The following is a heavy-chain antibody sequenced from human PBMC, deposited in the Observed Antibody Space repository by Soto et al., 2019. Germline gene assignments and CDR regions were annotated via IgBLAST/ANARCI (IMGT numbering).Heavy chain of an antibody. Sequence: GGSLRLSCAASGFSFEDSGMHWVRQAPGKGPEWVSGISWNSGSIGYADSVKGRFTISRDNAKNSLYLQMNSLRIEDTALYYCAKYGSSGSYFRNWGQGTLVTVSS. CDR3: AKYGSSGSYFRN. CDR1: GFSFEDSG. J-gene: IGHJ4*02. CDR2: ISWNSGSI. D-gene: IGHD3-10*01. V-gene: IGHV3-9*01.